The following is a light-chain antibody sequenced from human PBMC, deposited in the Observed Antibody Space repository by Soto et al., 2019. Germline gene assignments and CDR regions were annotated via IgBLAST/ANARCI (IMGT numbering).Light chain of an antibody. CDR1: QGISSY. CDR3: QQYNSYF. V-gene: IGKV1-8*01. CDR2: AAS. J-gene: IGKJ5*01. Sequence: AIRMTQSPSSLSASPGDRVTITCRASQGISSYLAWYQQKPGKAPKLLIYAASTLQSGVPSRFSGSGSGTEFTLTISCLQPDDFATYYCQQYNSYFFGQGTRLEIK.